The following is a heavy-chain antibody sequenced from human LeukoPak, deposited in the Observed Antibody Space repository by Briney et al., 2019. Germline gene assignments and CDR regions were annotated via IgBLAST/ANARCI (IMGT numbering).Heavy chain of an antibody. CDR2: IGTAGDT. V-gene: IGHV3-13*01. J-gene: IGHJ4*02. D-gene: IGHD1-1*01. Sequence: GGSLRLSCAASGLTFSDYDMHWVRQATGKGLEWVSAIGTAGDTYYTGSVKGRFTISRENAKNSLYLQMDSLRAGDTAVYYCARVAKERVGGVYYFDYWGQGTLVTVSS. CDR1: GLTFSDYD. CDR3: ARVAKERVGGVYYFDY.